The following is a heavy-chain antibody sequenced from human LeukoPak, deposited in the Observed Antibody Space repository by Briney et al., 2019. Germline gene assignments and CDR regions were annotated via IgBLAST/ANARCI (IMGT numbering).Heavy chain of an antibody. CDR1: GGSISSSSYY. Sequence: SETLSLTCTVSGGSISSSSYYWGWIRQPPGKGLEWIGSIYYSGSTYYNPSLKSRVTISVDTSKNQFSLRLSSVTAADTAVYYCARYSRSIVEEAFDIWGQGTMVTVSS. J-gene: IGHJ3*02. CDR3: ARYSRSIVEEAFDI. V-gene: IGHV4-39*07. CDR2: IYYSGST. D-gene: IGHD1-26*01.